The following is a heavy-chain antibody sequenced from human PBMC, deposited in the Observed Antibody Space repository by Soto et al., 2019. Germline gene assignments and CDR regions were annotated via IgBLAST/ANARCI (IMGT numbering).Heavy chain of an antibody. D-gene: IGHD3-10*01. V-gene: IGHV4-30-4*01. CDR2: ILNSGRA. CDR1: GGSISSGDNY. Sequence: SETLSLTCSVSGGSISSGDNYWSWIRQPPGKGLECIGYILNSGRAHYTPSLRSRLAISVDTSRNQFSLKLSSVTAADTAVYYCARTSWFGELSFDYWGLGTLVTV. CDR3: ARTSWFGELSFDY. J-gene: IGHJ4*02.